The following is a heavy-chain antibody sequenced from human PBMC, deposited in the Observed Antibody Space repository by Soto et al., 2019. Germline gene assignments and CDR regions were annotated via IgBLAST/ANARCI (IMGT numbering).Heavy chain of an antibody. D-gene: IGHD1-26*01. Sequence: PGGSLRLSCVASGFPFTTHALAWVRQAPGKGLYWVSSINPTGGRAYYADSVEGRFAISRDNSENTLYLHMGDPRGDDTAIYYCARVRATGFSLFYYGMDVWGQGTMVIVYS. CDR1: GFPFTTHA. V-gene: IGHV3-23*01. J-gene: IGHJ6*02. CDR2: INPTGGRA. CDR3: ARVRATGFSLFYYGMDV.